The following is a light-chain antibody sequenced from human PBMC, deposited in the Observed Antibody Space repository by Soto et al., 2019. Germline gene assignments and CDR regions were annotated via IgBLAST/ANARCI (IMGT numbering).Light chain of an antibody. Sequence: LTQPASVSGSPGQSITISCTGTISDVGGYNYVSWYQQHPGKAPKLMIFDVSNRPSGVSNRFSGSKSGYTASLTISGLQAEDEADYYCSPYTSSSTYVFGTGTKVTVL. V-gene: IGLV2-14*03. CDR3: SPYTSSSTYV. CDR1: ISDVGGYNY. CDR2: DVS. J-gene: IGLJ1*01.